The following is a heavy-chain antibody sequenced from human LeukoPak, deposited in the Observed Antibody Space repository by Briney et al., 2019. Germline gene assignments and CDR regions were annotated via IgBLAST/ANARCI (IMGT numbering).Heavy chain of an antibody. J-gene: IGHJ6*03. D-gene: IGHD3-22*01. V-gene: IGHV1-18*01. Sequence: ASVKVSCKTSGYPFTSYGLSWVRQAPGQGLEWMGWISAYNGNTNYAQKFQGRVTMTTDKSTSTAYMELRSLRSDDTAVYYCARDRRVYYYDSSGHTRNMDVWGKGTTVTVSS. CDR1: GYPFTSYG. CDR3: ARDRRVYYYDSSGHTRNMDV. CDR2: ISAYNGNT.